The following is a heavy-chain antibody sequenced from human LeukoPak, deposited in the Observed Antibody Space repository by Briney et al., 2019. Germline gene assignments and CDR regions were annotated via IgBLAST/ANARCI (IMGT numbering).Heavy chain of an antibody. CDR2: INTDGTNR. Sequence: VGSLTLSRVASGFAFNNHWVHWVRQVPGKGLVWISRINTDGTNRKYADVVKGRFTISRDNAKNTLYLHMSSLSVDDTAIYYCARDFWDSAVVINGLDKWGQGTMVTVSS. CDR3: ARDFWDSAVVINGLDK. CDR1: GFAFNNHW. J-gene: IGHJ3*02. D-gene: IGHD3-22*01. V-gene: IGHV3-74*03.